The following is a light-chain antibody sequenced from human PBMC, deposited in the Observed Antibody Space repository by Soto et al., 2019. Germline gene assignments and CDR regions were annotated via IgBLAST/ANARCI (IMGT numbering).Light chain of an antibody. J-gene: IGKJ2*01. V-gene: IGKV1-39*01. CDR3: QQRQPTPYT. Sequence: DIQMTQSPSSLSASEGDRVTITCRASQSISNYLNWYQQKPGQAPKLLIYAASSLHSGVPSRFTGRGSATDFTLSISDLQPGDCATYYCQQRQPTPYTLGQGTRLEIK. CDR1: QSISNY. CDR2: AAS.